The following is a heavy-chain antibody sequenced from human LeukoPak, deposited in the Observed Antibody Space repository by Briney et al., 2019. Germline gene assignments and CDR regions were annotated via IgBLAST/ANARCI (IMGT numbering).Heavy chain of an antibody. V-gene: IGHV4-59*01. CDR3: AVGVTFPGPMN. J-gene: IGHJ4*02. D-gene: IGHD1-26*01. CDR2: IYYSGST. Sequence: SETLSLTCTVSGGSISSDYWSWIRQPPGKGLEWIGYIYYSGSTNYNPSLKSRVTISVDTSKNQFSLKLSSVTAADTAVYYCAVGVTFPGPMNWGQGTLVTVSS. CDR1: GGSISSDY.